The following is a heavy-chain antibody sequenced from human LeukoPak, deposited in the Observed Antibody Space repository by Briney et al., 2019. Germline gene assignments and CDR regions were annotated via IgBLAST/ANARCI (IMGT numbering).Heavy chain of an antibody. CDR1: GFSLSTSGVG. J-gene: IGHJ5*02. Sequence: ESGPTLVNPTQTLTLTCTFSGFSLSTSGVGVGWIRQPPGKALEWLALIYWDDDKRYSPSLKSRLTITKDTSKNQVVLTMTNMDPVDTATYYCAHRPWDSSSWYVSWFDPWGQGTLVTVSS. V-gene: IGHV2-5*02. CDR2: IYWDDDK. CDR3: AHRPWDSSSWYVSWFDP. D-gene: IGHD6-13*01.